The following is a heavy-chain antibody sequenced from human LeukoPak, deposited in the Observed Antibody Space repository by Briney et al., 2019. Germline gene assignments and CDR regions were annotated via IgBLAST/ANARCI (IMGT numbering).Heavy chain of an antibody. V-gene: IGHV4-39*07. D-gene: IGHD3-3*01. CDR3: ARDNTIFGVVIDAFDI. CDR2: IYYSGST. Sequence: SETLSLTCTVSGGSISSSSYYWGWIRQPPGKGLEWIGSIYYSGSTYYNPSLKSRVTISVDTSKNQFSLKLSSVTAADTAVYYCARDNTIFGVVIDAFDIWGQGTMVTVSS. CDR1: GGSISSSSYY. J-gene: IGHJ3*02.